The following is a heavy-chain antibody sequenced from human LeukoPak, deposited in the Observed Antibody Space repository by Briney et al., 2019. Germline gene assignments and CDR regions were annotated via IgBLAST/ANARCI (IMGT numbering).Heavy chain of an antibody. V-gene: IGHV1-3*01. J-gene: IGHJ4*02. D-gene: IGHD5-18*01. CDR3: AREKGYNYGYDY. CDR2: INAGNANT. Sequence: ASVKVSCKASGYTFTSYAMHWVRQAPGQRPEWMGWINAGNANTKYSQKFQGRVTITRDTSASTAYMELSSLRSEDTAVYYCAREKGYNYGYDYWGQGTLVTVSS. CDR1: GYTFTSYA.